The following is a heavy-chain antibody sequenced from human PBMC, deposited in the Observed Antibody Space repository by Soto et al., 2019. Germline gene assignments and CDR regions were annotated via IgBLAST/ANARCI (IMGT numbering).Heavy chain of an antibody. J-gene: IGHJ4*02. D-gene: IGHD3-16*01. CDR3: AGRLTTAASLDY. Sequence: VQLVESGGGLIQPGGSLRLSCAASGVTGSNNHMTWVRQAAGKGLELVSFVHGGGSTSYADSVKGRFTISRDNSKNTLYLQIASLRAEDTAIYYCAGRLTTAASLDYWGRGTLVTVSS. CDR1: GVTGSNNH. V-gene: IGHV3-53*01. CDR2: VHGGGST.